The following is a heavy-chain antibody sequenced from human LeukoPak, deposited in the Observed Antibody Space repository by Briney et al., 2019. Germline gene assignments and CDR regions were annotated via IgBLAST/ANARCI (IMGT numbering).Heavy chain of an antibody. D-gene: IGHD3-22*01. V-gene: IGHV3-23*01. Sequence: PGGSLRLSCAASGFTFSSYAMSWVRQAPGKGLEWVSAISGSGGSTYYADSVKGRFTISRDNSKNTLYLQMNSLRAEDTAVYYCAKGIGSSGYYQYYFDNWGQGTLVTVSS. CDR2: ISGSGGST. J-gene: IGHJ4*02. CDR1: GFTFSSYA. CDR3: AKGIGSSGYYQYYFDN.